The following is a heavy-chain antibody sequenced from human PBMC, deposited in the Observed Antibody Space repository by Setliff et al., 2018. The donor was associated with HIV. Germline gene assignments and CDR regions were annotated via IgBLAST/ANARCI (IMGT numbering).Heavy chain of an antibody. J-gene: IGHJ4*02. CDR3: ARGLSGGYCSGGSCYPFDL. Sequence: GGSLRLSCVASGFTFRSYAMSWVRQAPGKGLEWVSLISGSAISTHSVDSVKGRFTVSRDNSKNTLYLQMSSLRAEDAAVYYCARGLSGGYCSGGSCYPFDLWGQGTQVTVSS. V-gene: IGHV3-23*01. D-gene: IGHD2-15*01. CDR2: ISGSAIST. CDR1: GFTFRSYA.